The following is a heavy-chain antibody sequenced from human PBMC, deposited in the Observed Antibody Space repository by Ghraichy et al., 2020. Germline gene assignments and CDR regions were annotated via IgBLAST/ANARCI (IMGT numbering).Heavy chain of an antibody. CDR3: AKRYGDYEWYFDL. CDR1: GFTFSSYA. Sequence: GGSLRLSCAASGFTFSSYAMSWVRQASGKGLEWVSGISGSGGSTYYADSVKGRFTISRDNSKNTLYLQMNSLRAEDTAVYYCAKRYGDYEWYFDLWGRGTLVTVSS. CDR2: ISGSGGST. J-gene: IGHJ2*01. D-gene: IGHD4-17*01. V-gene: IGHV3-23*01.